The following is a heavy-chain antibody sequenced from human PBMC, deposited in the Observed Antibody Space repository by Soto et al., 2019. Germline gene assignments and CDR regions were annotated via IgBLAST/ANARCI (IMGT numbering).Heavy chain of an antibody. V-gene: IGHV4-39*01. D-gene: IGHD3-3*01. CDR1: GGSITNNNYY. CDR3: ARLAAYDFWRGGNWIDS. CDR2: IYYSVTT. J-gene: IGHJ5*01. Sequence: QLQLQESGPGLVKPSETLSLTCTVSGGSITNNNYYWGWVRQPPGKGLEWIANIYYSVTTDYNPSLKSRVTISADTSKNQVSLSVNSVTAADTAVYYCARLAAYDFWRGGNWIDSWGQGTLVTVSS.